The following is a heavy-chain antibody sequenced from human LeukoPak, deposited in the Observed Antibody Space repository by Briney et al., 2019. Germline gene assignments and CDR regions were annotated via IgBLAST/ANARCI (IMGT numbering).Heavy chain of an antibody. CDR3: ARFGAAAGTAIDY. V-gene: IGHV3-21*01. Sequence: GGSLRLSCAASGFTFSSYSMNWGRQAPGKGREWVSSISSSSSYIYYADSVQGRFTISRDNAKNSLYLQMNSLGAEDTAVYYCARFGAAAGTAIDYWGQGTLVTVSS. J-gene: IGHJ4*02. D-gene: IGHD6-13*01. CDR1: GFTFSSYS. CDR2: ISSSSSYI.